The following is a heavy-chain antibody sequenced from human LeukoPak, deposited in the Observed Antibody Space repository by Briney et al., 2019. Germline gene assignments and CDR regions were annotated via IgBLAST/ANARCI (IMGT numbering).Heavy chain of an antibody. CDR3: ARDFVIAATTEYFQY. Sequence: SETLSLTCTVSGGSISSYYWSWIRQPPGKGLEWIGYIYYSGSTNYNPSLKSRVTISADTSKNQFSLKLSSVTAADTAVYYCARDFVIAATTEYFQYWGQGTLVTVSS. J-gene: IGHJ1*01. V-gene: IGHV4-59*12. CDR2: IYYSGST. CDR1: GGSISSYY. D-gene: IGHD6-13*01.